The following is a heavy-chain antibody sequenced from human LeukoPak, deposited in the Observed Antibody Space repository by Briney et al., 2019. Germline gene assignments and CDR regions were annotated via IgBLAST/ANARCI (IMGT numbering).Heavy chain of an antibody. J-gene: IGHJ4*02. Sequence: GRSLRLSCAASGFTFSSYAMHWVRQAPGKGLQWVAVISYDGGNKYYADSVKGRFTISRDNSKNTMYLQMNSLRAEDTAVHYCARVATTSFDYWGQGTRVTVSS. V-gene: IGHV3-30*04. CDR1: GFTFSSYA. CDR2: ISYDGGNK. D-gene: IGHD1-26*01. CDR3: ARVATTSFDY.